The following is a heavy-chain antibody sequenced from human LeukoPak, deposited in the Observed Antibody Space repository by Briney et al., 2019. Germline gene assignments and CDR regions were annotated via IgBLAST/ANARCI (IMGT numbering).Heavy chain of an antibody. CDR2: IRSTANGYAT. Sequence: PGGSLRLSCAASGLTFSGSALHWVRQASGKGLEWVGRIRSTANGYATAYAASVKGRFTISGDDSKNTAYLQMDNLKTEDTAVYYCTGNYYGSGSYADFDYWGQGTLVTVSS. V-gene: IGHV3-73*01. CDR3: TGNYYGSGSYADFDY. J-gene: IGHJ4*02. CDR1: GLTFSGSA. D-gene: IGHD3-10*01.